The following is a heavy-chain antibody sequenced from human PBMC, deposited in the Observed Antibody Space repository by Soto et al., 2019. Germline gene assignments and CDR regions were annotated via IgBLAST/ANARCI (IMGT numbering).Heavy chain of an antibody. D-gene: IGHD2-15*01. CDR3: ARPRGDTYGLGGGPPFHP. CDR1: GGTFSRSA. J-gene: IGHJ5*02. CDR2: ITPMFGTP. V-gene: IGHV1-69*01. Sequence: QVHLVQSGAEVKKPGSSVSVSCKASGGTFSRSAISWVRQVPGQGLEWMGGITPMFGTPNYAQKFQGRVTITGYYSTHTVYMTMSSPRYEDTARYFCARPRGDTYGLGGGPPFHPCGQGTLVTVFS.